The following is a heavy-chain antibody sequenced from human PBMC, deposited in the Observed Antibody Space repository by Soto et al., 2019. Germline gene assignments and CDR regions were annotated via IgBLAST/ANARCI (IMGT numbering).Heavy chain of an antibody. CDR2: ISTSGDST. J-gene: IGHJ4*02. V-gene: IGHV3-23*01. Sequence: GSLILSCAACGFTFTSYSMTCVRQVPGEGLQWVSSISTSGDSTYYADSVKCRFTTSRDNSKNTLYLQMNSLRSEDPAIYYCAKGSFGFDDWGQGTLVSGSS. D-gene: IGHD3-10*01. CDR3: AKGSFGFDD. CDR1: GFTFTSYS.